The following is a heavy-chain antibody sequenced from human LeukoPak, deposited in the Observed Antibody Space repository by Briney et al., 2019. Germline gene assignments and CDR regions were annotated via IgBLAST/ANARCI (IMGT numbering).Heavy chain of an antibody. CDR3: AREAGTHGRYFDY. V-gene: IGHV4-4*09. J-gene: IGHJ4*02. CDR1: GGSISSNY. Sequence: KSSETLSLTCTVSGGSISSNYWSWIRQPPGKGLEWIGYIYTSGSTNYNPSLKSRVTISVDTSKNQFSLKLSSVTAADTAVYYCAREAGTHGRYFDYWGQGTLVTVSS. D-gene: IGHD1/OR15-1a*01. CDR2: IYTSGST.